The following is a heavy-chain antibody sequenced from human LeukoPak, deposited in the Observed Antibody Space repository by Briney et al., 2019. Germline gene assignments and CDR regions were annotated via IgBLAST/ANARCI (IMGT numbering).Heavy chain of an antibody. J-gene: IGHJ4*02. V-gene: IGHV1-2*02. Sequence: ASVKVSCKASGYTFTGYYMHWERQAPGQGLEWMGWINPNSGGTNYAQKFQGRVTMTRDTSISTAYMELSRLRSDDTAVYYCARYLWFGEFSFDYWGQGTLVTVSS. CDR2: INPNSGGT. CDR1: GYTFTGYY. CDR3: ARYLWFGEFSFDY. D-gene: IGHD3-10*01.